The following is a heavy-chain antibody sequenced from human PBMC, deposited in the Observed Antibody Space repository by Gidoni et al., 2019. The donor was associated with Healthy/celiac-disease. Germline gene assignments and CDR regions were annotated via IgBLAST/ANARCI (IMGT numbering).Heavy chain of an antibody. CDR1: GYTFTSYG. D-gene: IGHD6-19*01. J-gene: IGHJ1*01. Sequence: QVQLVQSGAEVKKPGASVKVSCKASGYTFTSYGISWVRQAPGQGLEWMGWISAYNGNTNYAQKLQVRVTMTTDTSTSTAYMELRSLRSDDTAVYYCARDKVIAVAGVRSGFQHWGQGTLVTVSS. CDR2: ISAYNGNT. CDR3: ARDKVIAVAGVRSGFQH. V-gene: IGHV1-18*01.